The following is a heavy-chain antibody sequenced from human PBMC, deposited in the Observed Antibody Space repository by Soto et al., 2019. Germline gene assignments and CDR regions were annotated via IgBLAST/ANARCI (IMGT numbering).Heavy chain of an antibody. D-gene: IGHD5-18*01. V-gene: IGHV3-30*03. Sequence: QAHLVESGGGVVQPGRSLRLSCAASGFTFTSYGMHWVRQAPGTRLEWVAVISYDGGLQHYADSVKGRFTISRDNSKNMVLLQMNSLRAEDTAVYYCVSDRGYGHASAPYSWGQGNLVSVSS. CDR3: VSDRGYGHASAPYS. CDR2: ISYDGGLQ. CDR1: GFTFTSYG. J-gene: IGHJ4*02.